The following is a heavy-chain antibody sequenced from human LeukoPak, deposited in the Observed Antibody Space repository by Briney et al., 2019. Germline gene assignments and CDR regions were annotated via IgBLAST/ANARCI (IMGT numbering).Heavy chain of an antibody. CDR2: IWYDGSNK. CDR1: GFTFSSYG. CDR3: ARALPRTPGYYYGMDV. D-gene: IGHD4-23*01. Sequence: PRGSLRLSCAASGFTFSSYGMHWVRQAPGKGLEWVAVIWYDGSNKYYADSVKGRFTISRDNSKNTLYLQMNSLRAEDTAVYYCARALPRTPGYYYGMDVWGKGTTVTVSS. J-gene: IGHJ6*04. V-gene: IGHV3-33*01.